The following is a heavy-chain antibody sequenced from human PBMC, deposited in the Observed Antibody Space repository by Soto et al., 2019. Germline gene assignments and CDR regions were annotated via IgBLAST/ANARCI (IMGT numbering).Heavy chain of an antibody. D-gene: IGHD6-13*01. CDR3: ARGLLYSSSCYGAYYYGMDV. CDR1: GGSISSGGYY. J-gene: IGHJ6*02. V-gene: IGHV4-31*03. Sequence: SETLSLTCTVSGGSISSGGYYWSWIRQHPGKGLEWIGYIYYSGSTYYNPSLKSRVTISVDTSKNQFSLKLSSVTAADTAVYYCARGLLYSSSCYGAYYYGMDVWGQGNTVTVSS. CDR2: IYYSGST.